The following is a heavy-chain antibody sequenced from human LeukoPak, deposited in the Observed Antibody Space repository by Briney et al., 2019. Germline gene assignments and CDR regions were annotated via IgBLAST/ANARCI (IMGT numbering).Heavy chain of an antibody. D-gene: IGHD1-14*01. CDR1: GYTFTSYG. J-gene: IGHJ5*02. V-gene: IGHV1-18*01. CDR2: TNTYNGDT. Sequence: ASVKVSCKASGYTFTSYGITWVRQAPGQGLEWMGWTNTYNGDTDYPHKLQGRVTMTTDTSTGTAYMEVRSLRSDDTAVYYCARWRGFTGSADENWFDPWGQGTLVTVSS. CDR3: ARWRGFTGSADENWFDP.